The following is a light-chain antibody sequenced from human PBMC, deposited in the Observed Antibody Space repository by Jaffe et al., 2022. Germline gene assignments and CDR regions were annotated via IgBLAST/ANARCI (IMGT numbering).Light chain of an antibody. V-gene: IGKV3-15*01. CDR2: GAS. Sequence: EIVLTQSPGTLSVSPGERATLSCRASRSVSSNLAWYQQKPGQAPRLLIYGASTRATGIPARFSGSGSGTEFTLTISSLQSEDFAVYHCQQYDNWPPWTFGQGTKVEIK. CDR3: QQYDNWPPWT. CDR1: RSVSSN. J-gene: IGKJ1*01.